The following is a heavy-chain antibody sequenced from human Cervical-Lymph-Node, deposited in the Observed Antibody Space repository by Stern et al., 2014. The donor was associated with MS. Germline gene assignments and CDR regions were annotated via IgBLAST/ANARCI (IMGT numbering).Heavy chain of an antibody. Sequence: VQLGQSGAEVRKPGDSLKISCKTSGYRFINNWIAWVRQVPGRGLEWIGIIYPGDSDVRYSPSFQGHVAISVDKSISTAYLQWSSLKASDPAIYYCARWSVACDSWGQGALITVSS. CDR2: IYPGDSDV. D-gene: IGHD2-21*01. CDR1: GYRFINNW. V-gene: IGHV5-51*03. J-gene: IGHJ4*02. CDR3: ARWSVACDS.